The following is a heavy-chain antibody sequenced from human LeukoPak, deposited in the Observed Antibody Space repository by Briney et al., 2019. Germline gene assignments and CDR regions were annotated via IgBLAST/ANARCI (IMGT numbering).Heavy chain of an antibody. CDR1: GGSFSDYY. Sequence: SETLSLTCGESGGSFSDYYWRWIRQPPGKGLEGIGEVIGRGATSSNPSLKRRVTISMGACKNQVALRRRSGTAADTAVYYCATGPFIDYYFDYWGQGSLVTASS. CDR3: ATGPFIDYYFDY. CDR2: VIGRGAT. D-gene: IGHD3-16*02. V-gene: IGHV4-34*01. J-gene: IGHJ4*02.